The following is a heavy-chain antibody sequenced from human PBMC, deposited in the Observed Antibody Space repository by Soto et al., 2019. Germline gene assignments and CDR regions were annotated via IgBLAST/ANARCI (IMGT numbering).Heavy chain of an antibody. Sequence: GGSLRLSCAASGFTFSSYGMHWVRQAPGKGLEWVAVISYDGNNKYYADSVKGRFTISRDNSKNTLYLQMNSLRAEDTAVYYCAKDEVLVVAVARDYYGMDVWSQGTTVTVSS. V-gene: IGHV3-30*18. CDR2: ISYDGNNK. D-gene: IGHD2-15*01. CDR3: AKDEVLVVAVARDYYGMDV. J-gene: IGHJ6*02. CDR1: GFTFSSYG.